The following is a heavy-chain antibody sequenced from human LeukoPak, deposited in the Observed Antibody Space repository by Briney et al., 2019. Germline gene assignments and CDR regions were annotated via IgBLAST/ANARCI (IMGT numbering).Heavy chain of an antibody. CDR2: INHSGST. CDR1: GESFSGYY. D-gene: IGHD3-10*01. J-gene: IGHJ5*02. CDR3: ARVLNGITMVRGVIIGDWFDP. V-gene: IGHV4-34*01. Sequence: SETLSLTCAVYGESFSGYYWSWIRQPPGKGLEWIGEINHSGSTNYNPSLKSRVTISVDKSKNQFSLKLSSVTAADTAVYYCARVLNGITMVRGVIIGDWFDPWGQGTLVTVSS.